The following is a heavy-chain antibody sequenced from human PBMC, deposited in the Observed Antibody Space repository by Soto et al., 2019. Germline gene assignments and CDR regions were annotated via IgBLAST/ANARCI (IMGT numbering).Heavy chain of an antibody. CDR3: ARDTKRMGILSFVY. Sequence: QVQLVQSEAEVKKPGSSVKVSCKASGGTFSSYAISWVRQAPGQGLVWMGGVSPLFGKTNYAQKFQGRVTVPADESTTPAYLELSSLRSDDTAVYFCARDTKRMGILSFVYWGQGPLVTVSS. D-gene: IGHD2-8*01. V-gene: IGHV1-69*01. CDR2: VSPLFGKT. CDR1: GGTFSSYA. J-gene: IGHJ4*02.